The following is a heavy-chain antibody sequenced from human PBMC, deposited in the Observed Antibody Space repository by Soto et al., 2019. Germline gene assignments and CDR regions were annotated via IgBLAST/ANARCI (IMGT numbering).Heavy chain of an antibody. CDR3: ATLPGPLVAGLYLDPVDGREPVYDADV. CDR2: ISFDGIKK. V-gene: IGHV3-30-3*01. CDR1: GFTFSSYP. J-gene: IGHJ6*02. D-gene: IGHD6-19*01. Sequence: QLQLVESGGGVVQPGRSLRLSCAASGFTFSSYPMHWVRQAPGKGLEWVAAISFDGIKKYYADSVKGRCFISKDTSKNMLSLQLTSLTGEGSAVYYRATLPGPLVAGLYLDPVDGREPVYDADVWRQGTAGTAS.